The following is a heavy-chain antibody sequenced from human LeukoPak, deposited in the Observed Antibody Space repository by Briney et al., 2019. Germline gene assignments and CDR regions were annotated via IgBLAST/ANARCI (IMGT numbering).Heavy chain of an antibody. CDR2: ISSSSSYI. V-gene: IGHV3-21*01. J-gene: IGHJ6*03. D-gene: IGHD6-13*01. Sequence: PGGSLRLSCAASGFTFSSYSMNWVRQAPGKGLEWVSSISSSSSYIYYADSVKGRFTISRDNAKNSLYLQMNSLGAEDTAVYYCARGIAAAGTSYYYYMDVWGKGTTVTVSS. CDR3: ARGIAAAGTSYYYYMDV. CDR1: GFTFSSYS.